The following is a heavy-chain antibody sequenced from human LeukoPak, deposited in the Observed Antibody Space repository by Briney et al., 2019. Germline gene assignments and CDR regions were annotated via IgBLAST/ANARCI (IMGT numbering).Heavy chain of an antibody. CDR3: ARAAPRNYFDY. CDR2: INAGNGNT. J-gene: IGHJ4*02. Sequence: ASVKVSCKASGYTFTSYTIHWVRQAPGQRLEWMGWINAGNGNTKYSQESQGKFTITRDASANTAYMELSSLRSEDMAVYYCARAAPRNYFDYWGQGTLVTVSS. CDR1: GYTFTSYT. D-gene: IGHD2-15*01. V-gene: IGHV1-3*03.